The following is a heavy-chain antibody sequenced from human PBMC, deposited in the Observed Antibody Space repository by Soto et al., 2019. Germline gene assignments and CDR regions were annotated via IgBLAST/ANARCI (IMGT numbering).Heavy chain of an antibody. CDR1: GGSISSTSYY. CDR3: ARGRSGSYGNPYFDY. J-gene: IGHJ4*02. D-gene: IGHD1-26*01. V-gene: IGHV4-39*01. Sequence: SETLSLTCTVSGGSISSTSYYWGWIRQPPGKGLEWIGTIHYTAYTYYNPSLKSRVTISVDTSKNQFSLRLNSVTAADTAVYYCARGRSGSYGNPYFDYCGQGTLVTVSS. CDR2: IHYTAYT.